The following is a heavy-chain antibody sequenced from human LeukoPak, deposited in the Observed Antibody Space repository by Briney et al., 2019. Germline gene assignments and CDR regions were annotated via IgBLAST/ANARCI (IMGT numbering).Heavy chain of an antibody. CDR2: IYKSGST. V-gene: IGHV4-34*01. J-gene: IGHJ3*02. CDR1: GGSFSTYY. CDR3: ARGPLRPLHSFDI. Sequence: SETLSLTCAVYGGSFSTYYWSWIRQPPGKGLEWIGEIYKSGSTNYNPSLKTRVTISVDTSKKQFSLKLSSVTAADTAVYYCARGPLRPLHSFDIWGQGTMVTVSS. D-gene: IGHD3-16*01.